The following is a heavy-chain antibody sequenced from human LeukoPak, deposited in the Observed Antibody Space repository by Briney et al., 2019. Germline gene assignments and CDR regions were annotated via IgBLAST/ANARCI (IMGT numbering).Heavy chain of an antibody. CDR3: AGSPRSGWYWFDY. V-gene: IGHV3-30*02. Sequence: GGSLRLSCAASGFSFSDAWMSWVRQAPGKGLEWVAFIRYDGSNKYYADSVKGRFTISRDNSKNTLFLQMNSLRAEDTAVYSCAGSPRSGWYWFDYWGQGTLVTVSS. J-gene: IGHJ4*02. CDR1: GFSFSDAW. D-gene: IGHD6-19*01. CDR2: IRYDGSNK.